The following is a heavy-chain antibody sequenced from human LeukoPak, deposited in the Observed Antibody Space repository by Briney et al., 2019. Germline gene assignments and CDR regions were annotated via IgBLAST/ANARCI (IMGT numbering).Heavy chain of an antibody. V-gene: IGHV1-58*02. CDR3: AAGPYYDFWSGLGYMDV. CDR1: GFTFTSSA. D-gene: IGHD3-3*01. J-gene: IGHJ6*03. Sequence: ASVKVSCKASGFTFTSSAMQWVRQARGQRLEWIGWIVVDSGNTNYAQKFQERVTITRDMSTSTAYMELSSLRSEDTAVYYCAAGPYYDFWSGLGYMDVWGKGTTVTVSS. CDR2: IVVDSGNT.